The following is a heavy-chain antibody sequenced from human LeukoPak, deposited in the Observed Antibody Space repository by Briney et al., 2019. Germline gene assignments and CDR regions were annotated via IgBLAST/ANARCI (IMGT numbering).Heavy chain of an antibody. CDR2: ISYDGSNK. CDR1: GFTFSSYA. J-gene: IGHJ5*02. CDR3: ARDLYCSGGSCYESNWFDP. Sequence: PGRSLRLSCAASGFTFSSYAMHWVRQAPGKGLEWVAVISYDGSNKYYADSVKGRFTISRDNCKNTLYLQMNSLRAEDTAVYYCARDLYCSGGSCYESNWFDPWGQGTLVTVSS. V-gene: IGHV3-30*04. D-gene: IGHD2-15*01.